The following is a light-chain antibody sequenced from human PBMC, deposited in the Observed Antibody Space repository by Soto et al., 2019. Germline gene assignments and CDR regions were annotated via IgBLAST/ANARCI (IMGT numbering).Light chain of an antibody. J-gene: IGLJ2*01. CDR2: EVT. CDR1: NSDIGGSNY. CDR3: SSYTISNTLV. Sequence: QSALTQPASVSGSPGQSITISCTGTNSDIGGSNYVSWYQQHPGKAPKVMIYEVTNRPSGVSDRFSGSKSGNTASLTISGLQAEDEGNYYCSSYTISNTLVFGGGTKLTVL. V-gene: IGLV2-14*03.